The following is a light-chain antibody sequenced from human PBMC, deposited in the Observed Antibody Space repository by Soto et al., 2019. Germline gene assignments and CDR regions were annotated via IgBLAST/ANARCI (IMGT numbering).Light chain of an antibody. V-gene: IGKV1-9*01. CDR3: QQLNSYPLT. CDR1: QGISSY. CDR2: AAS. J-gene: IGKJ3*01. Sequence: DIQLTQSPSFLSASVGDRVTITCRASQGISSYLAWYQQKPGKAPKLLIYAASTLQSGVPSRFSGSGSGTEFTLTISSLQPEDLAGDYCQQLNSYPLTFGPGTKVDIK.